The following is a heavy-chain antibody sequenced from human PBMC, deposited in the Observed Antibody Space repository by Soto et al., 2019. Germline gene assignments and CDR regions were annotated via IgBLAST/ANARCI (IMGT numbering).Heavy chain of an antibody. J-gene: IGHJ4*02. CDR3: AREVHSGWYFDY. Sequence: SETLSLTCAVSGGSISSSNWWSWVRQPPGKGLEWIGEIYHSGSTNYNPSLKSRVTISVDKSKKQFSLKLSSVTAADTAVYYCAREVHSGWYFDYWGQGTLVTVSS. D-gene: IGHD6-19*01. CDR2: IYHSGST. V-gene: IGHV4-4*02. CDR1: GGSISSSNW.